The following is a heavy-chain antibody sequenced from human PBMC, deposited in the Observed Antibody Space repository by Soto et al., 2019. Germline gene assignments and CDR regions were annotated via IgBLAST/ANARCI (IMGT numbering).Heavy chain of an antibody. J-gene: IGHJ6*02. CDR3: ARTGGIDV. CDR2: INYSGST. V-gene: IGHV4-34*01. Sequence: SETLSLTCAVYGGSFSGYYWSWLRQPPGKGPEWIGEINYSGSTKYNPSLESRVTISVDTSKNQFSLKLNSVSAADTAVYYCARTGGIDVWSQGATVTVSS. CDR1: GGSFSGYY.